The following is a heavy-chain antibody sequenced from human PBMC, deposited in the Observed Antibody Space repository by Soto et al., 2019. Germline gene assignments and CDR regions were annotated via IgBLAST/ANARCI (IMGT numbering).Heavy chain of an antibody. J-gene: IGHJ4*02. CDR2: ISWNSGRI. V-gene: IGHV3-9*01. Sequence: EVQLVQYGGGWVQPGRSQRLSCGASGFTFEDYGMHWVRQAPGKGLEWVSSISWNSGRIGYADSVKGRFTISRDNVKNSLYLQMNSLRAEDTALYYCARSGEFSASDYFGFWGQGTLVTVSS. D-gene: IGHD3-10*01. CDR1: GFTFEDYG. CDR3: ARSGEFSASDYFGF.